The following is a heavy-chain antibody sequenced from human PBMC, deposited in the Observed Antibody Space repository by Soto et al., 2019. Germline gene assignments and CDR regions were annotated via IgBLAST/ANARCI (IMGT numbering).Heavy chain of an antibody. CDR1: GYTFTSYD. J-gene: IGHJ6*03. V-gene: IGHV1-8*01. Sequence: GASVKVSCKASGYTFTSYDINWVRQATGQGLEWMGWMNPNSGNTGYAQKFQGRVTMTRNTSISTAYMELSSLRSEDTAVYYCARNSGWLYYYYYYYYMDVWGKGTTVTVSS. D-gene: IGHD6-19*01. CDR2: MNPNSGNT. CDR3: ARNSGWLYYYYYYYYMDV.